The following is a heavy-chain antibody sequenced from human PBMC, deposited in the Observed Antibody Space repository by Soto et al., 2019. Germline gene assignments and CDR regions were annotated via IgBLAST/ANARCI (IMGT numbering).Heavy chain of an antibody. J-gene: IGHJ3*02. Sequence: PSETLSLTCTVSGGSISSSSYYWGWIRQPPGKGLEWIGSIYYSGSTYYNPSLKSRVTISVDTSKNQFSLKLSSVTAADTAVYYCARTNGSGSYYRLEPGAFDIWGQGTMGTVS. D-gene: IGHD3-10*01. CDR3: ARTNGSGSYYRLEPGAFDI. CDR1: GGSISSSSYY. CDR2: IYYSGST. V-gene: IGHV4-39*01.